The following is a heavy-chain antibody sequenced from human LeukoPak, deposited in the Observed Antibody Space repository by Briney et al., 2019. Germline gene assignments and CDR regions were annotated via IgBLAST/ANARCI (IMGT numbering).Heavy chain of an antibody. CDR2: IKQDGSEK. D-gene: IGHD3-16*01. V-gene: IGHV3-7*01. CDR3: ARFIRAMDFDY. J-gene: IGHJ4*02. CDR1: GFTFSSYW. Sequence: GGSLRLSCAASGFTFSSYWMSWVRQAPGKGLEWVANIKQDGSEKYYVDSVKGRFTISRGNAKNSLYLQMNSLRAEDTAVYYCARFIRAMDFDYWGQGTLVTVSS.